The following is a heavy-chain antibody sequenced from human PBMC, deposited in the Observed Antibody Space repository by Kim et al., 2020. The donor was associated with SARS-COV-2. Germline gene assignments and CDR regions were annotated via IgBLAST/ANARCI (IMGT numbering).Heavy chain of an antibody. D-gene: IGHD3-9*01. J-gene: IGHJ3*02. V-gene: IGHV1-3*01. CDR1: GYTFTSYA. CDR3: ARDSRNYDILTGYWTDAFDI. CDR2: INAGNGNT. Sequence: ASVKVSCKASGYTFTSYAMHWVRQAPGQRLEWMGWINAGNGNTKYSQKFQGRVTITRDTSASTAYMELSSLRSEDTAVYYCARDSRNYDILTGYWTDAFDIWGQGTMVTVSS.